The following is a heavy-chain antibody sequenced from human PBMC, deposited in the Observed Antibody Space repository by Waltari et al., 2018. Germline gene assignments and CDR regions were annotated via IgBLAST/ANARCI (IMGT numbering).Heavy chain of an antibody. Sequence: QVQLVESGGGVVQPGRSLRLSCAASGFTFSSYAMHWVRQAPGKGLEWLAVISYDGSNKYYADSVKGRFTISRDNSKNTLYLQMNSLRAEDTAVYYCARGATTVTEDYWGQGTLVTVSS. CDR3: ARGATTVTEDY. J-gene: IGHJ4*02. CDR2: ISYDGSNK. V-gene: IGHV3-30-3*01. D-gene: IGHD4-17*01. CDR1: GFTFSSYA.